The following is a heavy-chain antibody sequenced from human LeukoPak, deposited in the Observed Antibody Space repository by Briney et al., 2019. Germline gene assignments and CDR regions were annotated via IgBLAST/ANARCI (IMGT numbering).Heavy chain of an antibody. CDR1: GGSFSGYW. D-gene: IGHD4-11*01. V-gene: IGHV4-34*01. CDR3: ARTDYSLP. Sequence: PSETLSLTCAVPGGSFSGYWWCWIRQSPGTGLEWIGEISHSGETNYNLSFESRVSISLDTSKNQFSLHLSSVTAADTAVYYCARTDYSLPWGQGTPVTVSS. CDR2: ISHSGET. J-gene: IGHJ5*02.